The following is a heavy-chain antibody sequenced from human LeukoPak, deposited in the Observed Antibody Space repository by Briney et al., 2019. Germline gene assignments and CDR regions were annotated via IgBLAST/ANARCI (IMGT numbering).Heavy chain of an antibody. V-gene: IGHV3-48*04. CDR3: ARDRGGSYSAIDY. CDR2: ISSSSSTI. Sequence: GGPLRLSCAASGFTFGSYSMNWVRQAPGKGLEWVSFISSSSSTIYYADSVKGRFTISRDNAKNSLYLQMNSLRAEDTAVYYCARDRGGSYSAIDYWGQGTLVTVSS. J-gene: IGHJ4*02. CDR1: GFTFGSYS. D-gene: IGHD1-26*01.